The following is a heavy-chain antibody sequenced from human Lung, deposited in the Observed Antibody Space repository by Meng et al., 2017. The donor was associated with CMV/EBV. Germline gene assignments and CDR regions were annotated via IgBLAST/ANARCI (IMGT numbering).Heavy chain of an antibody. CDR1: GGSPSGGLVY. CDR3: ISFVHMPRQNSVVY. D-gene: IGHD2-2*01. J-gene: IGHJ4*02. CDR2: IHHSGSA. V-gene: IGHV4-30-4*01. Sequence: VQRQASLPRLVCRPNSLSHPWTVHGGSPSGGLVYWSWIRQPPGKRIEWIGYIHHSGSAYYNPSLTSRVSMSVDRSKDQFSLNLHSQTAADTAVYYCISFVHMPRQNSVVYWGPGTLVTVSS.